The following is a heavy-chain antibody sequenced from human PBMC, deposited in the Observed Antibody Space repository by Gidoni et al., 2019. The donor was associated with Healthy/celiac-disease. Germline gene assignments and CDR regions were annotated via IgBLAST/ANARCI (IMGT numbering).Heavy chain of an antibody. J-gene: IGHJ5*02. V-gene: IGHV3-30*18. CDR3: AKDAELQAYDSDNWFDP. D-gene: IGHD3-22*01. CDR2: ISYDGSNK. Sequence: QVQLVESGGGVVQPGRSLRPSCADAGFPLLSYCLPGVRQARGKWRVRAVRQAPGKGLGWVAVISYDGSNKYYADSVKGRFTISRDNSKNTLYLQMNSLRAEDTAVYYCAKDAELQAYDSDNWFDPWGQGTLVTVSS. CDR1: GFPLLSYC.